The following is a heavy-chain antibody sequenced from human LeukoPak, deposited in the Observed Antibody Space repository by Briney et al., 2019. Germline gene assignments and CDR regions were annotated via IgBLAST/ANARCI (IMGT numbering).Heavy chain of an antibody. CDR3: AGIRGFGADYYYYYMDV. CDR2: IHHSGRT. V-gene: IGHV4-4*02. CDR1: GGSISSNNW. Sequence: SETLSLTCAVSGGSISSNNWWSWVRQPPGKGLEWIGEIHHSGRTNHNPSLKSRVTISVDKSKNQFSLKLTSVTAADTAVYYCAGIRGFGADYYYYYMDVWGKGTTVTVSS. J-gene: IGHJ6*03. D-gene: IGHD3-10*01.